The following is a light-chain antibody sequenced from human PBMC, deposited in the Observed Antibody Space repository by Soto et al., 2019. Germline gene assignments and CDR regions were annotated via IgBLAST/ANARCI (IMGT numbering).Light chain of an antibody. J-gene: IGLJ1*01. V-gene: IGLV1-51*01. CDR1: TPNIGGTS. CDR3: GSWDSSMSAYV. Sequence: QSGLTQPPSVAAAPAQKVTSSCSVSTPNIGGTSVSWYQQLPGTAPKLLISDDNKRPSGIPDRFSGSKSGTSAPLGLTGFQTGDEADYYCGSWDSSMSAYVFGTGTKVTV. CDR2: DDN.